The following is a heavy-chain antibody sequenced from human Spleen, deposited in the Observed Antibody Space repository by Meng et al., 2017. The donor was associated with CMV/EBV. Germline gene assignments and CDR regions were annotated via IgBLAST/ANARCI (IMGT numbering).Heavy chain of an antibody. D-gene: IGHD2-2*01. V-gene: IGHV5-51*01. CDR1: GYSFTSYW. CDR2: IYPGDSDT. Sequence: GEPLKISCKGSGYSFTSYWIGWVRQMPGKGLEWMGIIYPGDSDTRYSPSFQGQVTISADKSISTAYLQWSSLKASDTAMYYCARTASPAALFDAFDIWGQGTMVTVSS. CDR3: ARTASPAALFDAFDI. J-gene: IGHJ3*02.